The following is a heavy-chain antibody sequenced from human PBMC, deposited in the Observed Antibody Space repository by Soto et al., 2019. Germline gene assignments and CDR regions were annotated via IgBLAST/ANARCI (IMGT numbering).Heavy chain of an antibody. CDR1: GFSFSSYE. Sequence: GGSLRLSCAASGFSFSSYEMNWVRQAPGKGLEWVSYISSSGSSIYYADSVKGRFTISRDNAKKSLYLQMNSLRVEDTAVYYCVRDRWIPDVWGQGTTVNVSS. CDR3: VRDRWIPDV. J-gene: IGHJ6*02. V-gene: IGHV3-48*03. D-gene: IGHD5-18*01. CDR2: ISSSGSSI.